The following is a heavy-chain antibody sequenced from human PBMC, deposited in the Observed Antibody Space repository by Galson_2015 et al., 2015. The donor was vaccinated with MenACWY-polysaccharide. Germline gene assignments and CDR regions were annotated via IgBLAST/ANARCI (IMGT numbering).Heavy chain of an antibody. Sequence: SLRLSCAASGFTFSNYGMHWVRQAPGKGLEWMAVIWYDESDEYYADSVKGRFTISRDNSKNALYLQMNSLRAEDTAIYYCARVRDSSGKYHFDFWGQGTLVAVSS. J-gene: IGHJ4*02. CDR3: ARVRDSSGKYHFDF. D-gene: IGHD2-2*01. V-gene: IGHV3-33*01. CDR1: GFTFSNYG. CDR2: IWYDESDE.